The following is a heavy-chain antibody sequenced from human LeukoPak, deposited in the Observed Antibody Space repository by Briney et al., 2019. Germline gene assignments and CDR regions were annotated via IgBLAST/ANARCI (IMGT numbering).Heavy chain of an antibody. Sequence: GRSLRLSCAASGFTFDDYAMHWVRQAPGKGLEWVSGISWNSGSIGYADSVKGRFTISRDNAKNSLYLQMNSLRAEDTALYYCAKDRRMEYTSSSGSWFDPWGQGTPVTVSS. J-gene: IGHJ5*02. D-gene: IGHD6-6*01. CDR1: GFTFDDYA. CDR2: ISWNSGSI. CDR3: AKDRRMEYTSSSGSWFDP. V-gene: IGHV3-9*01.